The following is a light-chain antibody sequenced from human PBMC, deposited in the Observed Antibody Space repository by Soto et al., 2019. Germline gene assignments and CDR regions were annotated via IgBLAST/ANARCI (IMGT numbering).Light chain of an antibody. V-gene: IGKV3-15*01. J-gene: IGKJ1*01. CDR2: GAY. CDR3: QQYNNWLGT. Sequence: EIVITQSPATLSLSPGERATRSCRASQSVSSNLAWYQQKPGQGPRLLIYGAYTRATGITARFSGSGSGTEFTLHISRLQSEDFAVYYCQQYNNWLGTFGPGTKV. CDR1: QSVSSN.